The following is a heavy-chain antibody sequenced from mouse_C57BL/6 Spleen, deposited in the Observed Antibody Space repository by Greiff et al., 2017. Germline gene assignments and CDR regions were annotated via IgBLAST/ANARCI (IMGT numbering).Heavy chain of an antibody. V-gene: IGHV5-12*01. D-gene: IGHD2-4*01. CDR2: IRNGGGST. J-gene: IGHJ4*01. CDR3: ARHGDYDAGGYAMDY. CDR1: GFTFSDYY. Sequence: EVKVVESGGGLVQPGGSLKLSCAASGFTFSDYYMYWVRQTPEKRLEWVAYIRNGGGSTYYPDTVKGRFTISRDNAKNTLYLQMSRLKSEDTAMYYCARHGDYDAGGYAMDYWGQGTSVTVSS.